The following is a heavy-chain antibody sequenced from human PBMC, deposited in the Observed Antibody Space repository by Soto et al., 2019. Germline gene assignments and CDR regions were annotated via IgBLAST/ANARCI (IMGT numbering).Heavy chain of an antibody. J-gene: IGHJ4*02. CDR1: GGSFSGNY. Sequence: PSATLSLTCAVYGGSFSGNYWTWIRQPPGKGLEWIAEINHSGSNNYNPSLRNRVTISVDTAKSQFSLRLDSVTAADTAVYYCARGIIPSRGVFGFWGGGTQVTVSS. D-gene: IGHD3-3*01. CDR2: INHSGSN. V-gene: IGHV4-34*01. CDR3: ARGIIPSRGVFGF.